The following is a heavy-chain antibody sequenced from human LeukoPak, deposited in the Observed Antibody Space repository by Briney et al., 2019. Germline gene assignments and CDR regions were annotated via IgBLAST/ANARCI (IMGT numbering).Heavy chain of an antibody. Sequence: RSSETLSLTCTVSGGSISSSSYYWGWIRQPPGKGLEWIGSIYYSGSTYYNPSLKSRVTISVDTSKNQFSLKLSSVTAADTAVYYCATRYSSRTPNWFDPWGQGTLVTVSS. J-gene: IGHJ5*02. V-gene: IGHV4-39*01. CDR1: GGSISSSSYY. D-gene: IGHD6-13*01. CDR2: IYYSGST. CDR3: ATRYSSRTPNWFDP.